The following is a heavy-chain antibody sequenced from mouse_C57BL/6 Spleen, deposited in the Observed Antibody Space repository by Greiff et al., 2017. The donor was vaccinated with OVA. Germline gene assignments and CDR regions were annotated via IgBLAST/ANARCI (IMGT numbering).Heavy chain of an antibody. J-gene: IGHJ4*01. Sequence: LQQSGAELVRPGASVKMSCKASGYTFTSYNMHWVKQTPRQGLEWIGAIYPGNGDTSYNQKFKGKATLTVDKSSGTAYMQLSSLTSEDSAVYFCARDGSSFYYYAMDYWGQGTSVTVSS. CDR1: GYTFTSYN. CDR3: ARDGSSFYYYAMDY. CDR2: IYPGNGDT. D-gene: IGHD1-1*01. V-gene: IGHV1-12*01.